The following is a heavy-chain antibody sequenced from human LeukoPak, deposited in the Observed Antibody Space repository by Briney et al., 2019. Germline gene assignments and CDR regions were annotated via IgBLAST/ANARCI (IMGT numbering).Heavy chain of an antibody. J-gene: IGHJ4*02. CDR2: ISGSGGST. CDR3: AKIVAGGLYFDY. Sequence: GGSLRLSCAASGFTFSTYGMHWVRQAPGKGLEWVSAISGSGGSTYYADSVKGRFTISRDNSKNTLYLQMNSLRAEDTAVYYCAKIVAGGLYFDYWGQGTLVTVSS. CDR1: GFTFSTYG. D-gene: IGHD2-8*02. V-gene: IGHV3-23*01.